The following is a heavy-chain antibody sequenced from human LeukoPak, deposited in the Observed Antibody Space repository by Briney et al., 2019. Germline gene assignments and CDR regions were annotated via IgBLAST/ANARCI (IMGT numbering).Heavy chain of an antibody. J-gene: IGHJ4*02. Sequence: SETLSLTCTVSGGSISSSSYYWGWLRQPPGKGLEWIGSIYYSGSTYYNPSLKSRVTISVDTSKNQFSLKLSSVTAADTAVYYCARDFWSGYLDYWGQGTLVTVSS. CDR3: ARDFWSGYLDY. CDR2: IYYSGST. D-gene: IGHD3-3*01. CDR1: GGSISSSSYY. V-gene: IGHV4-39*01.